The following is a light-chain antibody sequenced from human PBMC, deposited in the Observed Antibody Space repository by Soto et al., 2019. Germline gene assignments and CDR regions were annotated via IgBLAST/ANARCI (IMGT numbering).Light chain of an antibody. CDR2: GAS. Sequence: EIVLTQSPGTLSLSPGERATLSCRASQSVSSSYLAWYQQKPGQAPRLLIYGASSRATGIPERFSGSGSGTDFNLSVSRLEPEDFATYYCQQSYSTPLTFGGGTKVDIK. J-gene: IGKJ4*01. CDR3: QQSYSTPLT. V-gene: IGKV3-20*01. CDR1: QSVSSSY.